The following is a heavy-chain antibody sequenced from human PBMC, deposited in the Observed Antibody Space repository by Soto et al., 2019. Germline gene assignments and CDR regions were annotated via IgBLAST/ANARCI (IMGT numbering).Heavy chain of an antibody. CDR1: GFTFSSYT. V-gene: IGHV3-23*01. J-gene: IGHJ4*02. CDR2: IAGSTGST. CDR3: AKMTSRNFDC. Sequence: EVLLLESGGGLVQPGGSLRLSCAASGFTFSSYTMTWVRQAPGKGLEWVSAIAGSTGSTYYADSVKGRFTVSRDNSENTLYLQMNSLRAEDTAVYFCAKMTSRNFDCWGRGTLLTVSS.